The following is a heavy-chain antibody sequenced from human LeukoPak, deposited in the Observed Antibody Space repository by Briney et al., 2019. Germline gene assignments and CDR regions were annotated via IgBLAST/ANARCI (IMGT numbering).Heavy chain of an antibody. D-gene: IGHD3-16*01. CDR2: ISPTGST. Sequence: SETLSLTCTDSGGSISSYYWSWIRQPPGKGLECIGYISPTGSTKYNPSLKSRVTISADTSKNQFSLKLSSVTAADTAVYFCARLGQPNAFDIRGQGTMVTVSS. CDR3: ARLGQPNAFDI. J-gene: IGHJ3*02. CDR1: GGSISSYY. V-gene: IGHV4-59*08.